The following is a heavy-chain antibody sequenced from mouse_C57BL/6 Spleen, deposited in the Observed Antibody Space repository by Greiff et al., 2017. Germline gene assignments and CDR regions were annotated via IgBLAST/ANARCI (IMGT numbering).Heavy chain of an antibody. Sequence: VQLKESGPVLVKPGASVKMSCKASGYTFTDYYMNWVKQSHGKSLEWIGVINPYNGGTSYNQKFKGKATLTVDKSSSTAYMELNSLTSEDSAVYYCARARDGYPWFAYWGQGTLVTVSA. CDR2: INPYNGGT. CDR3: ARARDGYPWFAY. CDR1: GYTFTDYY. J-gene: IGHJ3*01. V-gene: IGHV1-19*01. D-gene: IGHD2-3*01.